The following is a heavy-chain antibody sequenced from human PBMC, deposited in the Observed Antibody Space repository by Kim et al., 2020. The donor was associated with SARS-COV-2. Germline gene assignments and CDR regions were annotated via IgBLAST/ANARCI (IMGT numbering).Heavy chain of an antibody. Sequence: SGPTLVNPTQTLTLTCTFSGFSLSTSGVGVGWIRQPPGKALEWLALIYWDDDKRYSPSLKSRLTITKDTSKNQVVLTMTNMDPVDTATYYCAHLYGDYVDFPALFDYWGQGTLVTVSS. CDR1: GFSLSTSGVG. CDR2: IYWDDDK. V-gene: IGHV2-5*02. CDR3: AHLYGDYVDFPALFDY. D-gene: IGHD4-17*01. J-gene: IGHJ4*02.